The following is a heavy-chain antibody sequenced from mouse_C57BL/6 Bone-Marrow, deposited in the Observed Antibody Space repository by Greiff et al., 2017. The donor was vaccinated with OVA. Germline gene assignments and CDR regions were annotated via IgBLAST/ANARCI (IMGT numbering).Heavy chain of an antibody. V-gene: IGHV1-55*01. CDR2: IYPGSGST. D-gene: IGHD1-1*02. CDR1: GYTFTSYW. Sequence: QVQLQQPGAELVKPGASVKMSCKASGYTFTSYWIPWVKQRPGQGLEWIGDIYPGSGSTNYNEKFTSKATLTVDTSSSTAYMQLSSLTSEDSSVYDCAREGITILYYFDYWGQGTTLTVSA. J-gene: IGHJ2*01. CDR3: AREGITILYYFDY.